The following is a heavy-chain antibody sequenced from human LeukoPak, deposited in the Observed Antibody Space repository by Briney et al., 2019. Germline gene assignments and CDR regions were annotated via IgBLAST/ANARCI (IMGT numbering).Heavy chain of an antibody. Sequence: PGGSLRLSCAASGFTFSDYYRSWIRQPPGKGLEWVSYISSSGSTIYYADSMKGRITISEDNAKNLPYLQMNGLRAETTAGHSCARAKGGRSWSGSWKNYFYLDVWGKGTTVTVSS. J-gene: IGHJ6*03. CDR1: GFTFSDYY. V-gene: IGHV3-11*04. D-gene: IGHD6-13*01. CDR2: ISSSGSTI. CDR3: ARAKGGRSWSGSWKNYFYLDV.